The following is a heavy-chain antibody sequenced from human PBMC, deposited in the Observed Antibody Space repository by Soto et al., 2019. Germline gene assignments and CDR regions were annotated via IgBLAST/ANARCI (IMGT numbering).Heavy chain of an antibody. CDR3: TTDLRGYGSGSYYINWFDP. CDR1: GFTFSNAW. D-gene: IGHD3-10*01. V-gene: IGHV3-15*01. Sequence: GGSLRLSCAASGFTFSNAWMSWVRQAPGKGLEWVGRIKSKTDGGTTDYAAPVKGRFTISRDDSKNTLYLQMNGLKTEDTAVYYCTTDLRGYGSGSYYINWFDPWGQGTLVTVSS. CDR2: IKSKTDGGTT. J-gene: IGHJ5*02.